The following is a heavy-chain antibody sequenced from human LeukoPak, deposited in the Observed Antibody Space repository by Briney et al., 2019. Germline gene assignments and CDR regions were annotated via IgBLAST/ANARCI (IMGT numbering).Heavy chain of an antibody. CDR1: GDSISIYY. CDR2: IDHTGST. CDR3: ARGLERFSVFGEVTITENWFDP. Sequence: PSETLSLTCSVSGDSISIYYWSWIRQPPGKGLEWIGYIDHTGSTNYNPSLNSRVTISRDTAKNHFSLRLSTVTAADTAVYFCARGLERFSVFGEVTITENWFDPWGPGTLVTVSS. V-gene: IGHV4-59*08. D-gene: IGHD3-16*01. J-gene: IGHJ5*02.